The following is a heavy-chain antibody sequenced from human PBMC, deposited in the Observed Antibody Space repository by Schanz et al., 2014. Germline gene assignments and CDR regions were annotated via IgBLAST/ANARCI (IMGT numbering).Heavy chain of an antibody. J-gene: IGHJ4*02. CDR3: ARDAYCGGNCFSGYFDN. Sequence: QVQLVESGGGVVRPGRSLRLSCAASGFTFSSYAMHWVRQAPGRGLQWVALISYDGGHKYYADSVKGRFTISRDNSKNTLYVQLNSLRAEDTAVYYCARDAYCGGNCFSGYFDNWGQGTLVTVSS. CDR2: ISYDGGHK. D-gene: IGHD2-21*01. V-gene: IGHV3-30*04. CDR1: GFTFSSYA.